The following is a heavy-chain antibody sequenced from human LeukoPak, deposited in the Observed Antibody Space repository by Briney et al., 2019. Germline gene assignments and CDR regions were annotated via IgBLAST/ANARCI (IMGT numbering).Heavy chain of an antibody. Sequence: PSETLSLTCTVPGGSISSSSYYWGWIRQPPGKGLEWIGSSYYSGSTYYNPSLKSRVTTSVDTSKNQFSLKLSSVTAADTAVYYCARGARYCSSTSCYFVYWGQGTLVTVSS. CDR1: GGSISSSSYY. J-gene: IGHJ4*02. CDR3: ARGARYCSSTSCYFVY. CDR2: SYYSGST. D-gene: IGHD2-2*01. V-gene: IGHV4-39*01.